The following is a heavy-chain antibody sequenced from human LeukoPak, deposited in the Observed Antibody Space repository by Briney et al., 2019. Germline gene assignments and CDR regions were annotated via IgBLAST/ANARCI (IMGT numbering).Heavy chain of an antibody. D-gene: IGHD6-13*01. V-gene: IGHV4-59*01. CDR3: ARSSRSSWYSFDY. Sequence: SSETLSLTCTVSGGSISSYYWSWIRQPPGKGLEWIGYIYYSGSTNYNPSLKSQVTISVDTSKNQFSLKLSSVTAADTAVYYCARSSRSSWYSFDYWGQGTLVTVSS. J-gene: IGHJ4*02. CDR2: IYYSGST. CDR1: GGSISSYY.